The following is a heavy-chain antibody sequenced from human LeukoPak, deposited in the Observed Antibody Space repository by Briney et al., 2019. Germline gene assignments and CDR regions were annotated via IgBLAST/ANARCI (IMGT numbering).Heavy chain of an antibody. CDR2: INHSGST. J-gene: IGHJ4*02. Sequence: SETLSLTCAVYGGSFSGYYWSWIRQPPRKGLEWIGEINHSGSTNYNPSHKSRVAISVDTSKNHFSLKLTSVTAADTAVYYCARGYLYWGQGTLVTVSS. CDR1: GGSFSGYY. V-gene: IGHV4-34*01. CDR3: ARGYLY.